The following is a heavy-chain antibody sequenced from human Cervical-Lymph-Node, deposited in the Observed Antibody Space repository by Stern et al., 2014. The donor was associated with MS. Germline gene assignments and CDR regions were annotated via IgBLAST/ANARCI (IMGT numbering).Heavy chain of an antibody. CDR1: GYTFTGQY. Sequence: QMQLVQYGAEVKKPGASVKVSCKASGYTFTGQYLHWVRQAPGQGLEWMGRINPDSGATNYAQKFQGRVTLTRDTSITTAYMELNRLRSDDTAVYYCTKAEHDYWGQGTLVTVSS. D-gene: IGHD1-14*01. V-gene: IGHV1-2*06. CDR2: INPDSGAT. CDR3: TKAEHDY. J-gene: IGHJ4*02.